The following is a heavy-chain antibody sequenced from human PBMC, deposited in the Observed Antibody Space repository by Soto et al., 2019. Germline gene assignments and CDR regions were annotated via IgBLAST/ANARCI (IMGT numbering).Heavy chain of an antibody. D-gene: IGHD2-21*02. CDR3: AVTRGGTHPHDI. Sequence: SETLSLTCNSSGGPLSSFYYSWIRQAPGKGLEWIGYIYYTGSTNYNPSLKSRVTMSVDTSKNQFSLKLTSVTAADTAVYFCAVTRGGTHPHDIWGQGTMVTVSS. CDR2: IYYTGST. V-gene: IGHV4-59*01. CDR1: GGPLSSFY. J-gene: IGHJ3*02.